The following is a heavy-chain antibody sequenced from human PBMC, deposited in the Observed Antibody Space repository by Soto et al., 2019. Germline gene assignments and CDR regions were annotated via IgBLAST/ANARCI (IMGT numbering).Heavy chain of an antibody. CDR2: IRAGGSSK. Sequence: GGSLRLSCVASGITFRNHWMTWVRQAPGKGLEWVANIRAGGSSKYYVDSVKGRFTISRDNTKSTLYLQMNSLRAEDTAVYYCAEEEAASAYYYYGMDVWGQGTTVTVSS. V-gene: IGHV3-23*01. D-gene: IGHD2-15*01. J-gene: IGHJ6*02. CDR1: GITFRNHW. CDR3: AEEEAASAYYYYGMDV.